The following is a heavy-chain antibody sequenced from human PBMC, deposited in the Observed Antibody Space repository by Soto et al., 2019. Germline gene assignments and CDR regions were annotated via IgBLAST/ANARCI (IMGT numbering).Heavy chain of an antibody. CDR2: IIPVSGTA. D-gene: IGHD6-19*01. CDR3: ARGVSGWSPFDF. J-gene: IGHJ4*02. CDR1: GGTFSSYV. V-gene: IGHV1-69*01. Sequence: QVHLEQSGAEVQKPGSSVKVSCKFSGGTFSSYVIIWVRQAPGQGLEWMGGIIPVSGTANYAQKFRGRVTISADAATNTAYMELNRLKSDDTAVFFCARGVSGWSPFDFWGQGTLVTVSS.